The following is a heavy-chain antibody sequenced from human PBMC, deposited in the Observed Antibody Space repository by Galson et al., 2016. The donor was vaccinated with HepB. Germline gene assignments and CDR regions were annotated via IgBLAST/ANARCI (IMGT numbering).Heavy chain of an antibody. D-gene: IGHD4-17*01. Sequence: TLSLTCTVSGGSMSSGRYSWTWIRQSAGKGLEWVGYIYYSGISYYMASLKSRATMSVDTSNNQFSLKLASVTAADTAVYYCARFYYGDYGRFDPWGQGILVTVSS. CDR3: ARFYYGDYGRFDP. CDR1: GGSMSSGRYS. J-gene: IGHJ5*02. V-gene: IGHV4-30-4*08. CDR2: IYYSGIS.